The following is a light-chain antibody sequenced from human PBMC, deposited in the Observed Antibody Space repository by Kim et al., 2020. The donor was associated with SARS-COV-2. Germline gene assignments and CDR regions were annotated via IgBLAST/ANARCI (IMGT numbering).Light chain of an antibody. Sequence: EIVLTQSPDTLSLSPGERATLSCRASPSISSFHLACYQHTPGHAPRLIICGISTRATGLPESISGSGSATDFTLTISRLASDDFAVYYCQQNAASPPTLGQGTRVDIK. CDR1: PSISSFH. J-gene: IGKJ1*01. V-gene: IGKV3-20*01. CDR2: GIS. CDR3: QQNAASPPT.